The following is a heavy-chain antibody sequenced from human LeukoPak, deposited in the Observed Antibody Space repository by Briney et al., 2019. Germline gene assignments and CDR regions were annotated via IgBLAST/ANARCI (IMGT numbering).Heavy chain of an antibody. V-gene: IGHV4-34*01. D-gene: IGHD4-23*01. CDR3: ARDPTTVVTLPYYFDF. J-gene: IGHJ4*02. Sequence: PSETLSLTCAVSGGSFFGSHWNWIRQSPEKGLEWIGEINHSGRTNYNPSLKSRVTISVDTSKSQLFLKLTSVTAADTAVHYSARDPTTVVTLPYYFDFWGQGTLVTVSA. CDR1: GGSFFGSH. CDR2: INHSGRT.